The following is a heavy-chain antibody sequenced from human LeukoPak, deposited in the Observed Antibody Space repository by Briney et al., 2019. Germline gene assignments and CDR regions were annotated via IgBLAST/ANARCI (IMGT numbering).Heavy chain of an antibody. CDR3: ARERLVVAATGYYYGMDV. D-gene: IGHD2-15*01. CDR2: IIPIFGTA. V-gene: IGHV1-69*13. J-gene: IGHJ6*02. Sequence: SVKVSCKASGGTFSSYAISWVRQAPGQGLEWMGGIIPIFGTANYAQKFQGRVTITADESTSTAYMELSSLRSEDTAVYYCARERLVVAATGYYYGMDVWGQGTTVTVSS. CDR1: GGTFSSYA.